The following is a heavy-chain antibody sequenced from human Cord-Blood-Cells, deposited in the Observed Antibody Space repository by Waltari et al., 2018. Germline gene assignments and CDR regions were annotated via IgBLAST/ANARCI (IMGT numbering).Heavy chain of an antibody. CDR1: GFTFSSYA. Sequence: EVQLLESGGGLVQPGGCLRLSCAASGFTFSSYAMSWVRQAPGKGLEWVSAISGSGGSTYSADSVKVRFTISRDNSKNTLYLQMNSLRAEDTAVYYCAKAPSDYGSGSYAFDIWGQGTMVTVSS. V-gene: IGHV3-23*01. J-gene: IGHJ3*02. CDR2: ISGSGGST. CDR3: AKAPSDYGSGSYAFDI. D-gene: IGHD3-10*01.